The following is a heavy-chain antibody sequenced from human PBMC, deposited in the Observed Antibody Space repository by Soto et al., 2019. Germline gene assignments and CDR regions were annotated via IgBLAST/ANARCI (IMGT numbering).Heavy chain of an antibody. Sequence: GGSLRLSCAASGFTFTGYSMHWVRQAPGKALEWMALISYDGLNGYYADFVKGGSSNSSENTKNTVYIQMIGLRPKDTGVYFCAKDPFNRSPVTGPGTRGFDYGGPGALQDVSS. CDR3: AKDPFNRSPVTGPGTRGFDY. D-gene: IGHD1-1*01. CDR1: GFTFTGYS. J-gene: IGHJ4*02. V-gene: IGHV3-30*18. CDR2: ISYDGLNG.